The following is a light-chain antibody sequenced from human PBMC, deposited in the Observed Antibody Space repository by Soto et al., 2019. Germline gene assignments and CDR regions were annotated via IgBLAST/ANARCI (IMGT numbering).Light chain of an antibody. CDR1: NIGSKS. V-gene: IGLV3-21*04. J-gene: IGLJ2*01. CDR3: QVWDSSSEDVV. CDR2: YDS. Sequence: SYELTRPPSVSVAPGKTARITCGGNNIGSKSVHWYQQKPGQAPVLVIYYDSDRPSGIPERFSGSNSGNTATLTISRVEAGDEADYYCQVWDSSSEDVVFGGGTKLTVL.